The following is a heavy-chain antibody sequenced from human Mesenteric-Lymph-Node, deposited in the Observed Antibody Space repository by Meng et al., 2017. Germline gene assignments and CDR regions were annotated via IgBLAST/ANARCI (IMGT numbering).Heavy chain of an antibody. J-gene: IGHJ4*02. Sequence: GGSLRLSCAASGFTFSSYAMHWVRQAPGKGLEWVAVISYDGSNKYYADSVKGRFTISRDNSKNTLYLQMNSLRAEDTAVYYCARSNLTISFISLSPLDYWGQGALVTVSS. D-gene: IGHD4-11*01. CDR1: GFTFSSYA. V-gene: IGHV3-30*04. CDR2: ISYDGSNK. CDR3: ARSNLTISFISLSPLDY.